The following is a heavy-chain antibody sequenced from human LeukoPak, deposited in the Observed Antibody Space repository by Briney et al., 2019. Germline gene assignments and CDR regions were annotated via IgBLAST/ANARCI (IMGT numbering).Heavy chain of an antibody. V-gene: IGHV4-39*01. J-gene: IGHJ4*02. Sequence: PSETLSLTCTVSGGSISSSSYYWGWIRQPPGKGLEWIGSIYYSVSTYYNPSLKSRVTISVDTSKNQFSLKLSSVTAADTAVYYCARTPPPRITIFGVVIAATPPYWIFDYWGQGTLVTVSS. D-gene: IGHD3-3*01. CDR2: IYYSVST. CDR3: ARTPPPRITIFGVVIAATPPYWIFDY. CDR1: GGSISSSSYY.